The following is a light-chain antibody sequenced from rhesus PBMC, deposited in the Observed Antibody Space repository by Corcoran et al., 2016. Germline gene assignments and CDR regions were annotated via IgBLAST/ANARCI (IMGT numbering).Light chain of an antibody. CDR1: NIGSKI. Sequence: SYDVTQPRSVSVSPGQTASITCGGDNIGSKIVHWYQQRPAQAPVLVIHYDSDRPSGIPDRFSGSNSGNTATLTVSGVEAGDEAEYYCQVWDRSSDQYIFGAGTRLTVL. CDR2: YDS. V-gene: IGLV3-29*01. CDR3: QVWDRSSDQYI. J-gene: IGLJ1*01.